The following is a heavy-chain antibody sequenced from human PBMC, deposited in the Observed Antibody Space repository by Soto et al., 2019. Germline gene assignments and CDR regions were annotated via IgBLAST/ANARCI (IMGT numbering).Heavy chain of an antibody. J-gene: IGHJ4*02. V-gene: IGHV3-23*01. CDR1: GFTVSSYA. CDR2: ISAST. D-gene: IGHD6-13*01. Sequence: EMQLLESGGGLVHAGGSLRLSCAASGFTVSSYALNWVRQAPGKGLEWVSGISASTYYADSVKGRFTISRDTSKNTLYLQMNSLRAEDTAIYFCAIRMYSTRWYYLDYWGQGTLVTVSS. CDR3: AIRMYSTRWYYLDY.